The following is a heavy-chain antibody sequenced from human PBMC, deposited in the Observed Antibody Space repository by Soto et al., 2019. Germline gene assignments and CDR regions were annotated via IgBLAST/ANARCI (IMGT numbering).Heavy chain of an antibody. V-gene: IGHV3-23*01. CDR1: GFTFSSYA. Sequence: GGSLRLSCAASGFTFSSYAMSWVRQAPGKGLEWVSAISGSGGSTYYADSVKGRFTISRDNSKNTLYLQMNSLRAEDTAVYYCAEADYGSGSTLLGAFDIWGQGTMVTVSS. CDR2: ISGSGGST. J-gene: IGHJ3*02. CDR3: AEADYGSGSTLLGAFDI. D-gene: IGHD3-10*01.